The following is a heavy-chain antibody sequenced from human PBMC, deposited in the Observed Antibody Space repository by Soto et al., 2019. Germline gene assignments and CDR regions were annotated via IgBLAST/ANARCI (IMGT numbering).Heavy chain of an antibody. CDR1: GFTFSSYG. CDR2: ISYDGSNK. V-gene: IGHV3-30*18. J-gene: IGHJ4*02. D-gene: IGHD5-12*01. Sequence: VGSLRLSCAASGFTFSSYGMHWVRQATGKGLEWVAVISYDGSNKYYADSVKGRFTISRDNSKNTLYLQMNSLRAEDTAVYYCAKRVREPSGYDYIDFDYWGQGTLVTVSS. CDR3: AKRVREPSGYDYIDFDY.